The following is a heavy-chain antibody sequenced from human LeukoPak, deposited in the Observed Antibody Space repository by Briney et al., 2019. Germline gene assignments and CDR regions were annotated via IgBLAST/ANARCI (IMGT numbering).Heavy chain of an antibody. Sequence: SETLSLTCTVSGGSISRYYWSWIRQPPGKGLEWIGYIYYSGSTNYNPSLKSRVTISVDTSKNQFSLNLSSVTAADTAVYYCARHYTTWYYHGYWGQGTLVTVSS. CDR2: IYYSGST. CDR3: ARHYTTWYYHGY. CDR1: GGSISRYY. J-gene: IGHJ4*02. V-gene: IGHV4-59*08. D-gene: IGHD1-1*01.